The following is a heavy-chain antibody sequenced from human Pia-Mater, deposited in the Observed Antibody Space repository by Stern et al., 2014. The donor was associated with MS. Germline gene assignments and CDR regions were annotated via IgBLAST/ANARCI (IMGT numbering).Heavy chain of an antibody. D-gene: IGHD5-24*01. CDR2: IIPIFGTA. CDR3: ARDYGMAKRAGAFDV. Sequence: QLVQSGAEVKKPGSSVKVSCKASGGTFSSYAISWVRQAPGQGLEWMGGIIPIFGTANYAQKFQGRVTITADNSPSTAPQDVSRLGSEDAAVYCCARDYGMAKRAGAFDVWGQGTMVTVSS. V-gene: IGHV1-69*06. J-gene: IGHJ3*01. CDR1: GGTFSSYA.